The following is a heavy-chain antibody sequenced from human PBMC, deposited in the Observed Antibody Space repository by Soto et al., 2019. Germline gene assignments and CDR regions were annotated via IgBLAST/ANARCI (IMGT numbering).Heavy chain of an antibody. CDR2: INPSGGST. CDR1: GYTFISYY. D-gene: IGHD6-13*01. Sequence: KVSCKASGYTFISYYMHWVRQAPGQGLEWMGIINPSGGSTNYAQKFQGRVAMTRDTSTSTVYMELSSLRSEDTAIYYCTRSIITTAGKDAFDRWGQGTLVTVSS. V-gene: IGHV1-46*03. CDR3: TRSIITTAGKDAFDR. J-gene: IGHJ3*01.